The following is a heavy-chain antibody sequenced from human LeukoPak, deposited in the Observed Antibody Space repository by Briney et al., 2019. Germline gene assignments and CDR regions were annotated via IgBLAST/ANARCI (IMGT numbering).Heavy chain of an antibody. CDR3: ATPGGIVGARDAFDI. CDR1: GGSISSGSYY. CDR2: IYTSGST. D-gene: IGHD1-26*01. J-gene: IGHJ3*02. Sequence: MPSETLSLTCTVSGGSISSGSYYWSWIRQPAGKGLEWIGRIYTSGSTNYNPSLKSRVTISVDTSKNQFSLKLSSVTAADTAVYYCATPGGIVGARDAFDIWGQGTMVTVSS. V-gene: IGHV4-61*02.